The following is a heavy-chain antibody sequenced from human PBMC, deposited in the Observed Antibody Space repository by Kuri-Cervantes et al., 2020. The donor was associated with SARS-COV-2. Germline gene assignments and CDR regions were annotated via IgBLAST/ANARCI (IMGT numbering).Heavy chain of an antibody. D-gene: IGHD3-3*01. V-gene: IGHV4-34*01. Sequence: SETLSLTCAVYGGSFSGYYWSWIRQPPGKGLEWNGEINHSGSTNYTPSLKSRVTISVDTHKNQFSLKLSSVTAADTAVYYCAGQRGGFLEWLLYYDYWGQGTLVTVSS. J-gene: IGHJ4*02. CDR3: AGQRGGFLEWLLYYDY. CDR2: INHSGST. CDR1: GGSFSGYY.